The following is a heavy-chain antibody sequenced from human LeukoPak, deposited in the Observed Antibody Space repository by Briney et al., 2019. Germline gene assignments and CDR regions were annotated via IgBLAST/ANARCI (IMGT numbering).Heavy chain of an antibody. CDR3: ARALYYYDSSGYPNWYFDL. CDR1: GGSISSYY. D-gene: IGHD3-22*01. Sequence: SETLSLTCTVSGGSISSYYWSWLREPPGKGLEWIGYIYYSGSTNYNPSLKSRVTISVDTSKNQFSLKLSSVTAADTAVYYCARALYYYDSSGYPNWYFDLWGRGTLVTVSS. V-gene: IGHV4-59*13. CDR2: IYYSGST. J-gene: IGHJ2*01.